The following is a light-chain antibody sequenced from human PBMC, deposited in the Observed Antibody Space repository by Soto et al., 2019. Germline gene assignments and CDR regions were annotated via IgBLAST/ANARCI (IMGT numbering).Light chain of an antibody. Sequence: EIVLTQSPGNLSLSPGERATLSCRASQRVSSSYLAWYQQKPGQAPRLLIYGASSRATGIPDRFSGSGSGTDFTLTISRLEPEDFAVYYCHQYGSSPYTFGQGTKLEIK. CDR2: GAS. J-gene: IGKJ2*01. CDR3: HQYGSSPYT. CDR1: QRVSSSY. V-gene: IGKV3-20*01.